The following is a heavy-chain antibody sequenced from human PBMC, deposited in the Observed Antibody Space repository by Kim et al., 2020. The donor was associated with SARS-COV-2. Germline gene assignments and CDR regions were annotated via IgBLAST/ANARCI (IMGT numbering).Heavy chain of an antibody. CDR3: ASRGSDYYYGMDV. J-gene: IGHJ6*02. V-gene: IGHV1-3*01. D-gene: IGHD6-6*01. Sequence: KYAQKSQGRVTITRDTSASTAYMELSSLRSEDTAVYCCASRGSDYYYGMDVWGQGTTVTVSS.